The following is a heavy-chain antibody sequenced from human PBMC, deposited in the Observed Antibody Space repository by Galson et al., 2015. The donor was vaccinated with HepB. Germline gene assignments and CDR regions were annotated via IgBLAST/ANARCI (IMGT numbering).Heavy chain of an antibody. V-gene: IGHV3-30-3*01. CDR2: ISYDGSNE. Sequence: SLRLSCAASGFTFSSYAMHWVRQAPGKGLEWVAVISYDGSNEYYADSVKGRFTISRDNSKNTLYLQMNSLRAEDTAVYYCADEDYYDSSGYQRILWGQGTLVTVSS. CDR3: ADEDYYDSSGYQRIL. D-gene: IGHD3-22*01. CDR1: GFTFSSYA. J-gene: IGHJ4*02.